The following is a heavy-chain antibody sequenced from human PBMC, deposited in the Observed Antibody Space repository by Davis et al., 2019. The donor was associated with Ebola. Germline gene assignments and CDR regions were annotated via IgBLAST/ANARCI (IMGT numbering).Heavy chain of an antibody. CDR3: ARQGAGRSWYKSYFDY. D-gene: IGHD6-13*01. CDR2: IWYDGSNK. CDR1: GFTFSSYG. V-gene: IGHV3-33*01. J-gene: IGHJ4*02. Sequence: PGGSLRLSCAASGFTFSSYGMHWVRQAPGKGLEWVAVIWYDGSNKYYADSVKGRFTISRDNSKNTLYLQMNSLRAEDTAVYYCARQGAGRSWYKSYFDYWGQGTLVTVSS.